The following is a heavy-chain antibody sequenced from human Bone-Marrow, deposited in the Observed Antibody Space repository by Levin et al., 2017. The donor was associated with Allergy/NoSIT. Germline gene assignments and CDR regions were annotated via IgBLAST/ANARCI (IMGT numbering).Heavy chain of an antibody. Sequence: PSASVKVSCKVSEDTLTELSVHWVRQAPGKGLEWMGGFDPEQGEIIYAQKFQGRVTLTEDTSTDTAYMELTSLRSEDTAVYYCATKARYLEWFLSGWGQGTLVTVSS. CDR3: ATKARYLEWFLSG. J-gene: IGHJ4*02. CDR1: EDTLTELS. CDR2: FDPEQGEI. V-gene: IGHV1-24*01. D-gene: IGHD3-3*01.